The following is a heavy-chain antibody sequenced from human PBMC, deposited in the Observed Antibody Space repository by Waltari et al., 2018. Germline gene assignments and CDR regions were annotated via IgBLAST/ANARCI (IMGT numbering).Heavy chain of an antibody. CDR3: AGGLGYLIDY. J-gene: IGHJ4*02. CDR1: GFTFDSYW. CDR2: MRRDGSEK. D-gene: IGHD3-9*01. Sequence: EVQLVESGGGLVQPGGSLRLSCSASGFTFDSYWMNWVRVAPGKGREGVANMRRDGSEKYYVDSVKGRVTVARDNAEKSLYLQMDSLRAEDTAVYYCAGGLGYLIDYWGQGTLVTVSS. V-gene: IGHV3-7*01.